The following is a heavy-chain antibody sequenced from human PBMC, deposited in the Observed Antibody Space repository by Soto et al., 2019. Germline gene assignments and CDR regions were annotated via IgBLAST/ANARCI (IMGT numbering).Heavy chain of an antibody. J-gene: IGHJ3*02. CDR3: ARVTRRSYCIWGSYRVVGYDAFDI. D-gene: IGHD3-16*02. Sequence: PSETLSLTCAVYGGSFSGYYWSWIRQPPGKGLEWIGEINHSGSTNYNPSLKSRVTISVDTSKNQFGLKLSSVTAADTAVYYCARVTRRSYCIWGSYRVVGYDAFDIWGQGTMVTVSS. V-gene: IGHV4-34*01. CDR2: INHSGST. CDR1: GGSFSGYY.